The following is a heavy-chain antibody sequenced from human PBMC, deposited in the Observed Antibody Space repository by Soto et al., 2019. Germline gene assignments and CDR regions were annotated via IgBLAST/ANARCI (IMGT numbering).Heavy chain of an antibody. V-gene: IGHV2-5*02. CDR2: IYWDDDK. Sequence: QITLKQSAPTRVKPTQTLTLTCTFSGFSLTSRPMGVGWIRQPPGKALECLAFIYWDDDKRYSPSLRSRLTISKDTSGNRVVLTLTNMDPVDTATYYCAHRLSGYNWNGGYFDYWGQGALVTVSS. D-gene: IGHD1-1*01. CDR3: AHRLSGYNWNGGYFDY. CDR1: GFSLTSRPMG. J-gene: IGHJ4*02.